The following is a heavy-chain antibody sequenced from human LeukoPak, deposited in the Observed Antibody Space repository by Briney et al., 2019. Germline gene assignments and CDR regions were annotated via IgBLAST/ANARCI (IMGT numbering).Heavy chain of an antibody. J-gene: IGHJ4*02. V-gene: IGHV3-9*01. CDR2: ISWNSGSI. Sequence: PGGSLRLSCAASGFTFSAYSMNWVRQAPGKGLEWVSGISWNSGSIDYADSVKGRLTLSRDNTKNSLYLQMSSLRAEDTALYYCAKSNGDYGFDYWGQGTLVTLSS. CDR3: AKSNGDYGFDY. CDR1: GFTFSAYS. D-gene: IGHD4-17*01.